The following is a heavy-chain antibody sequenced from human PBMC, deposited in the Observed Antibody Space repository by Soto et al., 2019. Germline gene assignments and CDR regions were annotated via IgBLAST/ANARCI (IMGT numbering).Heavy chain of an antibody. CDR2: ISSSSSTI. D-gene: IGHD1-1*01. Sequence: PGGSLRLSCAASGFTFSSYSMNWVRQAPGKGLEWVSYISSSSSTIYYADSVKGRFTISRDNAKNSLYLQMNSLRDEDTAVYYCAREGYPGTYYYYYGMDVWGQGTTVTVSS. CDR1: GFTFSSYS. CDR3: AREGYPGTYYYYYGMDV. J-gene: IGHJ6*02. V-gene: IGHV3-48*02.